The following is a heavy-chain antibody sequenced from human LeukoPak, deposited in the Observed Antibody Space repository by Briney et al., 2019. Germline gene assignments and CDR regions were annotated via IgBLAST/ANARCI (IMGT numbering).Heavy chain of an antibody. CDR1: GFSFTNYS. J-gene: IGHJ4*02. CDR2: FSSSSSYI. CDR3: ARDRDPYYDYLWGSYRPSYFDD. Sequence: NPGGSLRLSCAASGFSFTNYSMNWVRQAPGKGLEWVSSFSSSSSYIYYADSVKGRFTISRDNTKNSLYLQMNSLRAEDTAVYYCARDRDPYYDYLWGSYRPSYFDDWGQGTLVTVSS. V-gene: IGHV3-21*01. D-gene: IGHD3-16*02.